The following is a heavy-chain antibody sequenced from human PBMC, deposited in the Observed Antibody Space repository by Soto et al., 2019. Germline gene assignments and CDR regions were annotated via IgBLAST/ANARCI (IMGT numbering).Heavy chain of an antibody. V-gene: IGHV1-24*01. CDR3: ASGRRDYYYGMDV. CDR1: GYTLTELS. D-gene: IGHD3-3*01. J-gene: IGHJ6*02. CDR2: IVPKYGKA. Sequence: ASVKVSCKVSGYTLTELSMHWVRRAPGKGLEWMGGIVPKYGKANYAQKFQGRVTITEDESTSTAYMELSSLRSEDTAVYYCASGRRDYYYGMDVWGQGTTVTVSS.